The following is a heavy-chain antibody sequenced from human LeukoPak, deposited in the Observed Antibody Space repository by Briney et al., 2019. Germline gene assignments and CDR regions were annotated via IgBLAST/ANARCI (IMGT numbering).Heavy chain of an antibody. CDR2: IYTSGST. CDR1: GGSISSYY. Sequence: PSETLSLTCTVSGGSISSYYWTWVRQPAGKGLEWIGRIYTSGSTNYSPSLKSRVTMSVDTSKNEFSLKLSSVTAADTAVYYCASYTLVPVNWFDPWGQGTLVTVSS. V-gene: IGHV4-4*07. J-gene: IGHJ5*02. CDR3: ASYTLVPVNWFDP. D-gene: IGHD2-2*01.